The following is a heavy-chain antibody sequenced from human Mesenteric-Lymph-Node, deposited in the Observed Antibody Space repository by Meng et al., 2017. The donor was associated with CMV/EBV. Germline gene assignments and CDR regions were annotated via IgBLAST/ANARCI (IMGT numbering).Heavy chain of an antibody. J-gene: IGHJ4*02. CDR2: IRFDGNNR. Sequence: GGSLRLSCVTSGFTFSNYDMHWVRKAPGKGLEWVAFIRFDGNNRAYADSVKGRLTISRDNSKNILYLQINSLRSEDTAMYYCARDVGLELRRRGVGISHPEGSGWGQGTLVTVSS. CDR3: ARDVGLELRRRGVGISHPEGSG. V-gene: IGHV3-30*02. CDR1: GFTFSNYD. D-gene: IGHD1-7*01.